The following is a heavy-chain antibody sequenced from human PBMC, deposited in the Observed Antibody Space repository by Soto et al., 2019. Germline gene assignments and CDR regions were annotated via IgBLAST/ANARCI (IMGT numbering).Heavy chain of an antibody. D-gene: IGHD2-8*02. V-gene: IGHV4-34*01. CDR2: INHSGST. CDR3: ARDKVTGLFDY. J-gene: IGHJ4*02. Sequence: SETLSLTCAVYGGSFSGYYWTWIRQPPGTGLEWIGEINHSGSTNYNPSLKSRVTISVDTSKNQFSLKLTSVTAADTAVYYCARDKVTGLFDYWGQGTLVTAPQ. CDR1: GGSFSGYY.